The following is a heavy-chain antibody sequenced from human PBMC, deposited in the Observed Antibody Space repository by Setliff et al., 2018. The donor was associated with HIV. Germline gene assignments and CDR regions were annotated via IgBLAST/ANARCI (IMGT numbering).Heavy chain of an antibody. Sequence: QPGGSLRLSCAASGFTVSSNYMSWVRQAPGKGLEWVSVIYSGGSTYYADSVKGRFTISRDNSKNTLYLQMNSLRAEDTAVYYCARTLYSSFSSFDYWGQGTLVTVSS. CDR3: ARTLYSSFSSFDY. CDR2: IYSGGST. D-gene: IGHD6-19*01. CDR1: GFTVSSNY. J-gene: IGHJ4*02. V-gene: IGHV3-53*05.